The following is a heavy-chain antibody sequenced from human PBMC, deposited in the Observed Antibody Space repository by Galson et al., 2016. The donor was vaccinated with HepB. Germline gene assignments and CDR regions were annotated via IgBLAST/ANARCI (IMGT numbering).Heavy chain of an antibody. D-gene: IGHD2-21*02. Sequence: SLRLSCAASGFTFSSYWMSWVRQAPGKGLEWVANIRYDGSQKYYVDSVKGRFTISRDNAKNSLYLQMDSLRAEDTAVYYCARDYDHCGADPMWAQGILVTVSS. CDR2: IRYDGSQK. CDR3: ARDYDHCGADPM. J-gene: IGHJ4*02. CDR1: GFTFSSYW. V-gene: IGHV3-7*01.